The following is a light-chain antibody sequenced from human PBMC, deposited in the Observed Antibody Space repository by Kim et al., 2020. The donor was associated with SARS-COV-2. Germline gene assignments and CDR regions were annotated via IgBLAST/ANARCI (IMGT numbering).Light chain of an antibody. J-gene: IGKJ1*01. CDR2: AAS. CDR3: QQYGASPRT. Sequence: APGQSATLSCGASQSVPANYLAWYQQKPGLAPRRLIYAASIRATGIPDRFSGSGSGTDFTLTISRLEPEDFAVYYCQQYGASPRTFGQGTKVDIK. V-gene: IGKV3D-20*01. CDR1: QSVPANY.